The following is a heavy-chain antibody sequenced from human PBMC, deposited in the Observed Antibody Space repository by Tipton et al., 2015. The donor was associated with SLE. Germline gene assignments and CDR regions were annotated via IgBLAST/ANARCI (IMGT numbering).Heavy chain of an antibody. CDR1: GGSISSGGYS. D-gene: IGHD3-10*01. Sequence: TLSLTCTVSGGSISSGGYSWNWIRQHPGKGLEWIGYINYRGSTYFNPSLKSRVTISVDTSKNQFSLKLSSVTAADTAVYYCARHRWNYGSDYNAFDIWGQGTMVTVSS. V-gene: IGHV4-31*03. CDR2: INYRGST. J-gene: IGHJ3*02. CDR3: ARHRWNYGSDYNAFDI.